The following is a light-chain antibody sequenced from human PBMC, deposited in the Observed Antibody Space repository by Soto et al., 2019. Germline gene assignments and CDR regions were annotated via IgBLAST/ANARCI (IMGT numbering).Light chain of an antibody. CDR1: QSISSY. Sequence: IQMTQSPSSLSSSDGDRVTITCRASQSISSYLNWYHQKPGKAPKLLIYAASSLQSGVPSRFGGSGSGTEFTLTISSLQPEDFATYYCQQSYSPSITFGQGTRLEIK. J-gene: IGKJ5*01. CDR3: QQSYSPSIT. CDR2: AAS. V-gene: IGKV1-39*01.